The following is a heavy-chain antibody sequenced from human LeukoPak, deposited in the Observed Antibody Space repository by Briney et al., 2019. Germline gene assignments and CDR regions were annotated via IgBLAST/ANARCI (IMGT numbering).Heavy chain of an antibody. CDR2: ISGSGGST. Sequence: GGSLRLSCAASGFTFGSYAMRWVRQAPGKGLEWVSAISGSGGSTYYADSVKGRFTISRDNPKNTLYLQMNSLRAEDTAVYYCAKTVQVALVDYWGQGTLVTVSS. J-gene: IGHJ4*02. CDR1: GFTFGSYA. V-gene: IGHV3-23*01. CDR3: AKTVQVALVDY. D-gene: IGHD2-15*01.